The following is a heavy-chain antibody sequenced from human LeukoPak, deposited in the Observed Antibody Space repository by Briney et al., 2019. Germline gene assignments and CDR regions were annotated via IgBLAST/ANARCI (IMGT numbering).Heavy chain of an antibody. V-gene: IGHV4-38-2*02. Sequence: SETLSLTCTVSGGSISSGYYWGWIRQPPGKGLEWIGSMYHSGRMYYNPSLKSRVTLSVHTSKNQFSLKLSSVTAADTAVYYCARDRFGGWYALFDYWGQGTLVTVSS. CDR2: MYHSGRM. J-gene: IGHJ4*02. CDR3: ARDRFGGWYALFDY. CDR1: GGSISSGYY. D-gene: IGHD6-19*01.